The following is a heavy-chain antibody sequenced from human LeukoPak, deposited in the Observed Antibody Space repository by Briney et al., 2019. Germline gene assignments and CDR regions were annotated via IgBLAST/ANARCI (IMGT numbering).Heavy chain of an antibody. CDR2: MKEDGSDE. J-gene: IGHJ1*01. V-gene: IGHV3-7*01. CDR3: VVGGAGGGYFPN. CDR1: EFSFSDST. Sequence: GGSLRLSCAAFEFSFSDSTMSWVRQAAGKGLEWVAKMKEDGSDEKYVDSVKGRFTISRDNAKNSLYLQMNSLRPEDTAVYFCVVGGAGGGYFPNWGQGSLVIVPS. D-gene: IGHD3-16*01.